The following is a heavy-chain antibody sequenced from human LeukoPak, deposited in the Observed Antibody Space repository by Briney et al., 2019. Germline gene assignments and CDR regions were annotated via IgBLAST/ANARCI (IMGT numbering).Heavy chain of an antibody. CDR2: IWYDGSNK. Sequence: PGGSLRLSCAASGFTFSSYGMHWVRQAPGKGLEWVAVIWYDGSNKYYADSVKGRFTISRDNSKKTLYLHLSSLTTEDTAVYYCARPRRWAQWLAANDALDIWGQGTEVTVYS. CDR1: GFTFSSYG. CDR3: ARPRRWAQWLAANDALDI. V-gene: IGHV3-33*01. D-gene: IGHD6-19*01. J-gene: IGHJ3*02.